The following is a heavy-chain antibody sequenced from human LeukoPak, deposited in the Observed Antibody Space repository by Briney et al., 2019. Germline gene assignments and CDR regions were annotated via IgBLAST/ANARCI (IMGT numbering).Heavy chain of an antibody. V-gene: IGHV1-8*01. CDR2: MNPNSGNT. D-gene: IGHD6-13*01. J-gene: IGHJ6*03. CDR1: GYTFTSYD. CDR3: ARVLAAAGTGWYYYMDV. Sequence: ASVKVSCKASGYTFTSYDINWVRQAPGQGLEWMGWMNPNSGNTGYAQKFQGRVTMTRNTSISTAYMELSSLRSDDTAVYYCARVLAAAGTGWYYYMDVWGKGTTVTVSS.